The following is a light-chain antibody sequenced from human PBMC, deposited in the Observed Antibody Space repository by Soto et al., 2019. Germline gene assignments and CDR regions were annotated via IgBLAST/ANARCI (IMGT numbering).Light chain of an antibody. Sequence: AIRMTQSPSSLSASTGDRVTITCRASQGISSYLAWYQQKPGKAPKLLIYAASTLQSGVPSRFSGSGSGTDFTLTISCLQSEDFATYCCQHYYSYPGTFGQGTKVEIK. V-gene: IGKV1-8*01. CDR1: QGISSY. J-gene: IGKJ1*01. CDR3: QHYYSYPGT. CDR2: AAS.